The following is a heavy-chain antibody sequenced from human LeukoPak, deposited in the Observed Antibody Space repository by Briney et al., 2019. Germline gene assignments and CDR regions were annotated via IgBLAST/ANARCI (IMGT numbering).Heavy chain of an antibody. J-gene: IGHJ4*02. V-gene: IGHV3-66*01. D-gene: IGHD6-13*01. CDR3: ARDKSSWYGYYFDY. CDR2: IYSGGST. Sequence: GGSLRLSCAAFGFTVSSNYMSWVRQAPGKGLEWVSVIYSGGSTYYADSVKGRFTISRDNSKNTLYLQMNSLRAEDTAVYYCARDKSSWYGYYFDYWGQGTLVTVSS. CDR1: GFTVSSNY.